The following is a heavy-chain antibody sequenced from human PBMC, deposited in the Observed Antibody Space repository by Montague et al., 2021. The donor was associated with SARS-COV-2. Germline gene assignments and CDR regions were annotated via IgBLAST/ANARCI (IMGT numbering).Heavy chain of an antibody. CDR2: FYSVGST. D-gene: IGHD2-2*01. J-gene: IGHJ6*02. CDR3: ARFAYRLLFIASYYGMDV. Sequence: SETLSLTCTVSGASVSSSDWGWIRQSPGKGLEWIGYFYSVGSTDYNPSLKSRVTISIDTSKNQFSLKLSSVTAADTAVYYCARFAYRLLFIASYYGMDVWGQGTTVTVSS. V-gene: IGHV4-59*02. CDR1: GASVSSSD.